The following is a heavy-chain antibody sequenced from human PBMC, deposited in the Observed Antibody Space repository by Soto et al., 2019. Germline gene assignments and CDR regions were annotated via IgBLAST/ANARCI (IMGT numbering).Heavy chain of an antibody. CDR3: AGDANHCSGGSCYSGY. J-gene: IGHJ4*02. Sequence: QVQLVQSGAEVKKPGASVKVSCKASGYTFTSYGISWVRQAPGQGLEWMGWISAYNGNTNYAQKLQGRVTMTTDTSTSTGYMELRSLRSDDTAVYYCAGDANHCSGGSCYSGYWGQVTLVTVSS. V-gene: IGHV1-18*01. CDR2: ISAYNGNT. CDR1: GYTFTSYG. D-gene: IGHD2-15*01.